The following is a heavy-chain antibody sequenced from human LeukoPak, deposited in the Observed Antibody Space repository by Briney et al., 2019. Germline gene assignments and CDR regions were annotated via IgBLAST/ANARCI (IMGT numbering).Heavy chain of an antibody. V-gene: IGHV1-2*02. Sequence: GASVKVSCKASGYTFTGYYMHWVRQAPGQGLEWMGWSNPNSGDTDYAQEFQGRVTVTRDTSISTAYMELSSLRSDDTAVYYCARVGVAGNYFDYWGQGTLVTVSS. D-gene: IGHD6-19*01. CDR3: ARVGVAGNYFDY. CDR1: GYTFTGYY. J-gene: IGHJ4*02. CDR2: SNPNSGDT.